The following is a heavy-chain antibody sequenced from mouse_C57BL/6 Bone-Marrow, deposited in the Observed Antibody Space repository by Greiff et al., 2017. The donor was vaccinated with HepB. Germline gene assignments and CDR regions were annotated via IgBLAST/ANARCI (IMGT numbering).Heavy chain of an antibody. V-gene: IGHV8-8*01. CDR1: GFSLSTFGMG. Sequence: ESGPGILQPSQTLSLTCSFSGFSLSTFGMGVGWIRQPSGKGLEWLAHSWWDDDKYYNPALKSRLTISKDTSKTQVFLKIANVDTADTATYYCRWLLRYYAMDYWGQGTSVTVSS. CDR3: RWLLRYYAMDY. CDR2: SWWDDDK. D-gene: IGHD2-3*01. J-gene: IGHJ4*01.